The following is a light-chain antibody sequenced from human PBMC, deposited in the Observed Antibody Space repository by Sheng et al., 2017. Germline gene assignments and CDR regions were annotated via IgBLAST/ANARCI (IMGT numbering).Light chain of an antibody. CDR2: DVS. CDR3: SSYTSSSTLVI. V-gene: IGLV2-14*01. CDR1: SSDVGGYNY. Sequence: QSALTQPASVSGSPGQSITISCTGTSSDVGGYNYVSWYQQHPGKAPKLIIYDVSHRPSGVSNRFSGSKSGNTASLTISGLQADDEADYYCSSYTSSSTLVIFGGGTKLTVL. J-gene: IGLJ2*01.